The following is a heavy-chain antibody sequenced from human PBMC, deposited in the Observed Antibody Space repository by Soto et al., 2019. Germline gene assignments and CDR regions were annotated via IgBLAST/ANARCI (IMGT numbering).Heavy chain of an antibody. CDR2: ISGGGYTSDGGPTI. Sequence: EVQLVESGGGSVQPGGSLRLSCAASGFTFSSYEMIWVRQAPWKGLEWVSYISGGGYTSDGGPTIHYADSVKGRFTISRNNAKNSLYLQMNSLRVEDTAVYYCARVSQSFSEYFQYWGQGTLVTVSS. V-gene: IGHV3-48*03. CDR3: ARVSQSFSEYFQY. J-gene: IGHJ1*01. D-gene: IGHD3-3*02. CDR1: GFTFSSYE.